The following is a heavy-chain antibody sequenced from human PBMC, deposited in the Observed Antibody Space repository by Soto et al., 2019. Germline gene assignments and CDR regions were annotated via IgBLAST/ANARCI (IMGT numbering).Heavy chain of an antibody. J-gene: IGHJ4*02. CDR2: ISYDGSNK. CDR3: AKDGLLFYFDY. D-gene: IGHD2-15*01. Sequence: GGSLRLSCAASGFTFSSYGMHWVRQAPGKGLEWVAVISYDGSNKYYADSVKGRFTISRDNSKNTLYLQMNSLRAEDTAVYYCAKDGLLFYFDYWGQGTLVTVSS. CDR1: GFTFSSYG. V-gene: IGHV3-30*18.